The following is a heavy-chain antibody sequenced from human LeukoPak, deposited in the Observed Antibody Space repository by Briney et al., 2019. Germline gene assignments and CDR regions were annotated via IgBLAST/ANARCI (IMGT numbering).Heavy chain of an antibody. D-gene: IGHD2-15*01. CDR1: GGSISRSNYY. Sequence: SETLSLTCTVSGGSISRSNYYWGWIRQPPGKGLEWIGSIDYSGSTYSNPSLKSRVTISVDTSKNQFSLKLSSVTASDTAVYFCARQMVVVADFDFWGQGTLVTVSS. V-gene: IGHV4-39*01. J-gene: IGHJ4*02. CDR3: ARQMVVVADFDF. CDR2: IDYSGST.